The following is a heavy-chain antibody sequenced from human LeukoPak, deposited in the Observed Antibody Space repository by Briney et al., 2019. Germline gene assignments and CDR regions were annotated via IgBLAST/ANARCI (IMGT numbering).Heavy chain of an antibody. CDR1: GYTFTSYG. Sequence: GASVKVSCKPSGYTFTSYGISWVRQAPGQGLEWMGWISAYNGNTNYAQKLQGRVTMTTDTSTSTAYMELRSLRSDDTAVYYCARDRVYQGHGYFQHWGQGTLVTVSS. V-gene: IGHV1-18*01. D-gene: IGHD2-2*01. J-gene: IGHJ1*01. CDR3: ARDRVYQGHGYFQH. CDR2: ISAYNGNT.